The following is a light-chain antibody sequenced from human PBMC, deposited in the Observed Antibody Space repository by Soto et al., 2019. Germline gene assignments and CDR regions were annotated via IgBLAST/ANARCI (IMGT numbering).Light chain of an antibody. CDR2: GAS. V-gene: IGKV4-1*01. CDR1: QSGLYSSNKWNY. J-gene: IGKJ5*01. CDR3: QQYNNWLPIT. Sequence: DIVMTQSQDSLTVSLGERATMNCRSSQSGLYSSNKWNYLAWYQQKPGQAPRLLIYGASTRATGIPARFSGSGSGTEFTLTISSLQSEDFAVYYCQQYNNWLPITFGQGTRLEIK.